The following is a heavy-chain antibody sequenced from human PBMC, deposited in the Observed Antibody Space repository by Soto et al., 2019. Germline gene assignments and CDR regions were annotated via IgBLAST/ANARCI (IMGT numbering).Heavy chain of an antibody. D-gene: IGHD6-13*01. CDR2: IYYSGST. Sequence: QVQLQESGPGLVKPSETLSLTCTVSGGSVSSGSYYWSWIRQPPGKGLEWIGYIYYSGSTNYNPSLKSRVTISADTSKNQFSLKLSSVTAADTAVYYCARDRLEAAAGICLFDYWGQGILVTVSS. CDR1: GGSVSSGSYY. V-gene: IGHV4-61*01. CDR3: ARDRLEAAAGICLFDY. J-gene: IGHJ4*02.